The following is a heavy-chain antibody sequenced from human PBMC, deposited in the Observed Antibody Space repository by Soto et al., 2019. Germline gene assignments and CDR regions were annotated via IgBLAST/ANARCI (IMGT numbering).Heavy chain of an antibody. CDR2: ISYDGSNK. V-gene: IGHV3-30-3*01. CDR1: GFTFSSYA. Sequence: GGSLRLSCAASGFTFSSYAMHWVRQAPGKGLEWVAVISYDGSNKYYSDSVKGRFTISRDNSKNTLYLQMNSLRAEDTAVYYCARDKDYGDYVGYFDYWGQGTPVTVSS. D-gene: IGHD4-17*01. CDR3: ARDKDYGDYVGYFDY. J-gene: IGHJ4*02.